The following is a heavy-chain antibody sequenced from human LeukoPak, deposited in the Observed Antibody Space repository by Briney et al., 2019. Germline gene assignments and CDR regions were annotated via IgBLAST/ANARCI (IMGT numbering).Heavy chain of an antibody. V-gene: IGHV1-8*01. Sequence: GASVKVSCKASGYTFTSYDINWVRQATGQGLEWMGWMNPNSGNTGYAQKFQGRVTMTRNTSISTAYMELSSLRSEDTAVYHCARGTFGGSSDGDWFDPWGQGTLVTVSS. CDR3: ARGTFGGSSDGDWFDP. J-gene: IGHJ5*02. CDR2: MNPNSGNT. CDR1: GYTFTSYD. D-gene: IGHD1-26*01.